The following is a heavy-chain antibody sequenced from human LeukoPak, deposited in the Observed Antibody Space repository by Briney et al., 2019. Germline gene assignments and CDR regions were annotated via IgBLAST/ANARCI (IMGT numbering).Heavy chain of an antibody. CDR3: ATARYSGYETMPTVTIEESWFDP. V-gene: IGHV1-24*01. D-gene: IGHD5-12*01. Sequence: ASVKVSCKVSGYTLTELSMHWVRQAPGKGLEWMGGFDPEDGETIYAQKFQGRVTMTEDTSTDTAYMELSSLRSEDTAVYYCATARYSGYETMPTVTIEESWFDPWGQGTLVTVSS. CDR1: GYTLTELS. J-gene: IGHJ5*02. CDR2: FDPEDGET.